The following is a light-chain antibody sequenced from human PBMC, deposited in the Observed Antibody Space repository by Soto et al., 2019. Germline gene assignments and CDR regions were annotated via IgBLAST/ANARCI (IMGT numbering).Light chain of an antibody. V-gene: IGLV2-8*01. J-gene: IGLJ1*01. CDR1: NSDIGIYDF. CDR3: SSFAVSYSPYV. CDR2: QVN. Sequence: QSALTQPPSASGSPGQSVTISCTGTNSDIGIYDFVSWYQQHPGKAPKVIIYQVNKRPSGVPDRFSGSKSGNTASLTVSGLRPEDEADYFCSSFAVSYSPYVFGTGTKVTVL.